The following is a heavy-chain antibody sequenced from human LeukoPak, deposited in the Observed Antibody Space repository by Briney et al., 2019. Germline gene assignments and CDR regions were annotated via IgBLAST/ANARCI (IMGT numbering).Heavy chain of an antibody. J-gene: IGHJ4*02. D-gene: IGHD3-16*02. CDR2: ISAHNGNT. CDR3: ARGGNDYVWGSYRLRYYFDY. V-gene: IGHV1-18*01. Sequence: ASVKVSCKASGYTFTSYGISWVRQAPGQGLEWMGWISAHNGNTNYAQKLQGRVTMTTDTSTSTAYMELRSLRSDDTAVYYCARGGNDYVWGSYRLRYYFDYWGQGTLVTVSS. CDR1: GYTFTSYG.